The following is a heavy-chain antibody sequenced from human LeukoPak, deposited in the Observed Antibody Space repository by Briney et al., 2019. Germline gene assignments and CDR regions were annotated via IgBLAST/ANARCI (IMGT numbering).Heavy chain of an antibody. Sequence: SETLSLTCAVYGGSFSDFYCTWIRQPPGKGLEWIGEINHSGNTKYNPSLKSRVTILLDTSKNQFSLKVRSVTGADTAVYYCATTRGVITLDGYHYYIDVWGKGTTVTVSS. CDR3: ATTRGVITLDGYHYYIDV. CDR2: INHSGNT. J-gene: IGHJ6*03. CDR1: GGSFSDFY. D-gene: IGHD3-10*01. V-gene: IGHV4-34*01.